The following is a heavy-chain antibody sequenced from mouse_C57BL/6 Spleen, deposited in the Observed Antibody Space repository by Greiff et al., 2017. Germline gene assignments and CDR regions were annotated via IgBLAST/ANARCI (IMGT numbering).Heavy chain of an antibody. CDR2: IDPSDSYT. Sequence: QVQLKQPGAELVMPGASVKLSCKASGYTFTSYWMHWVKQRPGQGLEWIGEIDPSDSYTNYNQKFKGKSTLTVDKSSSTAYMQRSSLTSEDSAVYYCARYITRTVYAMDDWGQGTSGTVSS. D-gene: IGHD1-1*01. CDR3: ARYITRTVYAMDD. J-gene: IGHJ4*01. V-gene: IGHV1-69*01. CDR1: GYTFTSYW.